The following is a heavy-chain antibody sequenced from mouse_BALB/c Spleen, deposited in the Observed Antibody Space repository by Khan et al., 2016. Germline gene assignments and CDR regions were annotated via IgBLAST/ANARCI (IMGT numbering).Heavy chain of an antibody. D-gene: IGHD1-1*01. CDR3: ARYRYYCGSRRYGDV. Sequence: QIQLVQSGPELKKPGKTVKISCKASGYTFTNYGMNWVKQAPGKGLKWMGWINTYSGESTYADDFKGRFAFSLETSANTAYLQINNLKNEDTATYFWARYRYYCGSRRYGDVWGARTTGGVSS. V-gene: IGHV9-3-1*01. J-gene: IGHJ1*01. CDR1: GYTFTNYG. CDR2: INTYSGES.